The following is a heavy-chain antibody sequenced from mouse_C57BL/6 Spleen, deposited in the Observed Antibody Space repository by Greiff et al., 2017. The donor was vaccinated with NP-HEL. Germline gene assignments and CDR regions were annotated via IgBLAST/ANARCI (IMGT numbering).Heavy chain of an antibody. CDR2: IDPSDSYT. D-gene: IGHD2-3*01. CDR1: GYTFTSYW. J-gene: IGHJ4*01. CDR3: ARNDGYKGGAMDY. Sequence: QVQLQQPGAELVKPGASVKLSCKASGYTFTSYWMQWVKQRPGQGLEWIGEIDPSDSYTNYNQKFKGKATLTVDTSSSTAYMQLSSLTSEDSAVYYCARNDGYKGGAMDYWGQGTSVTVSS. V-gene: IGHV1-50*01.